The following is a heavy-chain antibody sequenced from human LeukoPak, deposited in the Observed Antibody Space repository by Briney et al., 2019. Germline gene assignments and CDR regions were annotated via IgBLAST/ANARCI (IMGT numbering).Heavy chain of an antibody. V-gene: IGHV3-48*03. J-gene: IGHJ4*02. CDR2: ISSSGSTI. D-gene: IGHD2-8*01. Sequence: GGSLRLSCAASGFTFSSYEMNWVRQAPGKGLEWVSYISSSGSTIYYADSVKGRFTISRDNAKNSLYLQMNSLRAEDTALYYCASWRGYCTNGVCYEYYFDYWGQGTLVTVSS. CDR1: GFTFSSYE. CDR3: ASWRGYCTNGVCYEYYFDY.